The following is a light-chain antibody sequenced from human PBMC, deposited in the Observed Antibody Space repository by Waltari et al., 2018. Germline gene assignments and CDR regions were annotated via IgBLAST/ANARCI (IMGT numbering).Light chain of an antibody. Sequence: DIQMTQSPSSVSSSVGDPVTITCRASQYIANWVAWYQQKPGAAPNLLVYATSRLQSGVPARFSGSASGTDFTLTISNLQPEDFATYYCQQSYSFPLTCGGGTQVELK. V-gene: IGKV1-12*01. CDR3: QQSYSFPLT. CDR1: QYIANW. J-gene: IGKJ4*01. CDR2: ATS.